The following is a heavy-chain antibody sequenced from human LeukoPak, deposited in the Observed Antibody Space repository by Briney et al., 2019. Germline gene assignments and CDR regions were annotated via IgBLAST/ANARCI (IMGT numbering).Heavy chain of an antibody. D-gene: IGHD3-3*01. CDR2: IYTSGST. CDR3: ARDFWSGYIYYMDV. CDR1: GGSISSYY. J-gene: IGHJ6*03. Sequence: SEILSLTXTVSGGSISSYYWSWIRQPARKGLEWLGRIYTSGSTNYNPSLKSRVTMSVDTSKNQFSLKLSSVTAADTAVYYCARDFWSGYIYYMDVWGKGTTVTVSS. V-gene: IGHV4-4*07.